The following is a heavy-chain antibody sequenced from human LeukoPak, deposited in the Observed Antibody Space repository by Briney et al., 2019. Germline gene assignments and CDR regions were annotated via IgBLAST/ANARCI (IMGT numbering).Heavy chain of an antibody. CDR1: GGSISSYY. Sequence: SQTLSLTCTVSGGSISSYYWSWIRQPPGKGLEWIGYIYYSGSTNYNPSLKSRVTISVDTSKNQFSLKLSSVTAADTAVYYCARDAPNWFDPWGQGTLVTVSS. V-gene: IGHV4-59*01. J-gene: IGHJ5*02. CDR2: IYYSGST. CDR3: ARDAPNWFDP.